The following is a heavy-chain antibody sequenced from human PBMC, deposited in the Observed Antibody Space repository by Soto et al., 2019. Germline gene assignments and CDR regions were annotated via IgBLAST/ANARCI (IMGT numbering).Heavy chain of an antibody. J-gene: IGHJ4*02. D-gene: IGHD5-12*01. V-gene: IGHV1-46*01. CDR1: GYTFTSYD. CDR2: INPSGGNT. Sequence: GASVKVSCKASGYTFTSYDINWVRQATGQGLEWMGIINPSGGNTSYAQKFQGRVTMTRDTSTSTVYMELSSLRSEDTAVYYCARDQPQTSGDGYNRDFDYWGQGTLVTVSS. CDR3: ARDQPQTSGDGYNRDFDY.